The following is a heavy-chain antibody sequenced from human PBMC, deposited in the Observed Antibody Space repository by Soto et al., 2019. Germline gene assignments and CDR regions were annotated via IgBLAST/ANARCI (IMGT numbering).Heavy chain of an antibody. CDR1: GFTFSVYS. J-gene: IGHJ4*02. D-gene: IGHD1-26*01. CDR3: ARVIRGGGTYCFDY. V-gene: IGHV3-48*02. CDR2: IGATNRGSATV. Sequence: LRLSCAASGFTFSVYSMTWVRQAPGKGLEWVSYIGATNRGSATVYYADSVKGRFTVSRDTAKNSLYLQVNSLRDEDTAVYYCARVIRGGGTYCFDYWGQGTLVTVSS.